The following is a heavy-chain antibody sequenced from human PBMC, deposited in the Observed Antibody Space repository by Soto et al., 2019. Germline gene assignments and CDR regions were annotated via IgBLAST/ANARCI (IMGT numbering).Heavy chain of an antibody. Sequence: QVQLQESGPGLVKPSETLSLTCTVSGGSISSYYWTWIRQPPGKGLEWIGYIYYSGSTNYNPSLKSRVTISVATSKTQFSLKLSSVTAADTAVYYCARLDEYYHYIDVWGKGTTVTVSS. J-gene: IGHJ6*03. V-gene: IGHV4-59*08. CDR2: IYYSGST. CDR3: ARLDEYYHYIDV. CDR1: GGSISSYY. D-gene: IGHD6-6*01.